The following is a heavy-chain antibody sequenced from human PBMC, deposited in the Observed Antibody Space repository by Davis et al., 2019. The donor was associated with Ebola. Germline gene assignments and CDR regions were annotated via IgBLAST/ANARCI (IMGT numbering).Heavy chain of an antibody. CDR3: ARERSSQKKWFNP. J-gene: IGHJ5*02. V-gene: IGHV4-61*01. Sequence: SETLSLTCTVSGGSVSSGSYYWSWIRQPPGKGLEWIGYIYYSGSTNYNPSLKSRVTISVDTSKNQFSLKLSSVTAADTAVYYCARERSSQKKWFNPWGQGTLVTVSS. CDR1: GGSVSSGSYY. CDR2: IYYSGST.